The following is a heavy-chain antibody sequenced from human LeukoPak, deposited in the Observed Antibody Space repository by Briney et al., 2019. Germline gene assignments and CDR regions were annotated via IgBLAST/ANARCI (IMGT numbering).Heavy chain of an antibody. CDR1: GYTFTGYY. J-gene: IGHJ3*02. CDR2: INPNSGGT. D-gene: IGHD3-16*01. Sequence: APVKVSCKASGYTFTGYYMHWVRQAPGQGLEWMGWINPNSGGTNYAQKFQGRVTMTRDTSISTAYMELSRLRSDDTAVYYCARIARITDAFDIWGQGTMVTVSS. CDR3: ARIARITDAFDI. V-gene: IGHV1-2*02.